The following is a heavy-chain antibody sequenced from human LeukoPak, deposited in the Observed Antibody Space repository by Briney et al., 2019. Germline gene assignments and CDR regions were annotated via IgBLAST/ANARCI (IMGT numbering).Heavy chain of an antibody. CDR2: IYYSGST. V-gene: IGHV4-30-4*08. D-gene: IGHD3-10*01. Sequence: SETLSLTCTVSGGSISSGDYYWSWIRQPPGKGLEWIGYIYYSGSTYYNPSLKSRVTISVGTSKNQFSLKLSSVTAADTAVYYCASSTSSGSYSFDYWGQGTLVTVSS. CDR1: GGSISSGDYY. J-gene: IGHJ4*02. CDR3: ASSTSSGSYSFDY.